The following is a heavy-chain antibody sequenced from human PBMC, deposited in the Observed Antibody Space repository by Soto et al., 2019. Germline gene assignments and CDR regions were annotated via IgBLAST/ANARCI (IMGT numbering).Heavy chain of an antibody. CDR1: GFTFNDYA. Sequence: EVQLLESGGGLVQPGGSLRLSCTASGFTFNDYAMSWVRQAPGKGLEWVSGISGGGGNTYYADSVKGLFTISRDNSKNTLYLQMNSLRAEDTVIYFCAKSSSGWSLFDYWGQGTLVTVSS. D-gene: IGHD6-19*01. J-gene: IGHJ4*02. CDR2: ISGGGGNT. V-gene: IGHV3-23*01. CDR3: AKSSSGWSLFDY.